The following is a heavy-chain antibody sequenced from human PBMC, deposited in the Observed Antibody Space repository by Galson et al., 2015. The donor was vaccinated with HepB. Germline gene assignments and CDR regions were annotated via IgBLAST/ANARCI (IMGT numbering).Heavy chain of an antibody. D-gene: IGHD2-2*01. CDR1: GYTFTGYY. J-gene: IGHJ4*02. V-gene: IGHV1-2*02. CDR2: INPNSGGT. Sequence: SVKVSCKASGYTFTGYYMHWVRQAPGQGLEWMGWINPNSGGTNYAQKFQGRVTMTRDTSISTAYMELSRLRSDDTAVYYCARGVVPAATLTTVTTTPDYWGQGTLVTVSS. CDR3: ARGVVPAATLTTVTTTPDY.